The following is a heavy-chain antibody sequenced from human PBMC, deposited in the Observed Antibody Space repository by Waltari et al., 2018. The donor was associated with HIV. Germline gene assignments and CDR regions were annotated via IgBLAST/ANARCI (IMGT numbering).Heavy chain of an antibody. J-gene: IGHJ5*02. CDR2: INPKSGGR. V-gene: IGHV1-2*02. CDR3: ARRSWDL. CDR1: GYTVTDYY. Sequence: VHLVQSGPEGKRPGASVKVSCKAPGYTVTDYYVHGVRQAPGQRLEWMGWINPKSGGRKFAQKFQGRVTMTWDTSITTAYMELHRLRSDDTAVYYCARRSWDLWGQGTLLTVSS.